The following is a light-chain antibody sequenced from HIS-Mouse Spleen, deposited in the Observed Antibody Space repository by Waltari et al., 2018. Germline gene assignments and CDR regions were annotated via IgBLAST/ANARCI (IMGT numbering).Light chain of an antibody. CDR1: AFPKKS. CDR2: EDS. V-gene: IGLV3-10*01. J-gene: IGLJ2*01. CDR3: YSTDSSGNHRV. Sequence: SYELTQPPSVSASPGQTARITCPGHAFPKKSAYWYQQKSGQAPVLVIYEDSQRPSGIPERFSGSSSGTMATLTISGAQVEDEADYYCYSTDSSGNHRVFGGGTKLTVL.